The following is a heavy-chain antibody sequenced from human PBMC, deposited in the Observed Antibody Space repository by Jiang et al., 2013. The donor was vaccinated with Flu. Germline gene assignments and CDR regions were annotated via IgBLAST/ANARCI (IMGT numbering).Heavy chain of an antibody. CDR2: INAGNDNT. Sequence: GAEVKTPGASVKVSCKASGYSFSAYSMHWVRQAPGQRLEWMGWINAGNDNTKYSQNFQGRVTIIRDTSASIVYMELSSLRSEDTAVYFCARGFGTSRPIDYWGQGTLVTVSS. CDR3: ARGFGTSRPIDY. J-gene: IGHJ4*02. D-gene: IGHD3-16*01. CDR1: GYSFSAYS. V-gene: IGHV1-3*01.